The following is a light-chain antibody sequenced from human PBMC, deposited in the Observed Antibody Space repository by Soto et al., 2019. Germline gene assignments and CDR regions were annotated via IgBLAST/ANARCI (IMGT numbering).Light chain of an antibody. J-gene: IGLJ1*01. V-gene: IGLV2-14*01. Sequence: QSALTQPASVSGSPGQSITISCTGTSSDVGAYNYVSWYQQHPGKAPKLMIYEVNYRPSGVSNRFSGSKSGIMASLTISGLQAEDEADYYCSSYASTSTAVFGTGTKVTVL. CDR2: EVN. CDR3: SSYASTSTAV. CDR1: SSDVGAYNY.